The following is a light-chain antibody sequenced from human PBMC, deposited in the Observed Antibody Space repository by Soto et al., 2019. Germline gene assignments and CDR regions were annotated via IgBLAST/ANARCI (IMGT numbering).Light chain of an antibody. Sequence: DVVMTQSPVSLTVTLGQPASISCRSSQSLVHSDGTTYLHWFQQRPGQSPRRLIYKVSNRDSGVPDRFSGSGSGTDFILKISRVGAEDIGGYFCMQATHWPYTFGQGTKLEI. J-gene: IGKJ2*01. CDR1: QSLVHSDGTTY. CDR3: MQATHWPYT. CDR2: KVS. V-gene: IGKV2-30*02.